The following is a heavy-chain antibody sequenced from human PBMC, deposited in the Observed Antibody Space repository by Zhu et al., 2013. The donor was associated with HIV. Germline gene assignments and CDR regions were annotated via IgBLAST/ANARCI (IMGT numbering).Heavy chain of an antibody. V-gene: IGHV1-46*01. Sequence: SVKVSCKASGYTFTSYYMQWVRQAPGQGLEWMGIIDPSAGNTMYALKFQGRVTMTRDTSTSTVYMELSSLRSEDTAVYYCARGPGFLEWFQIWGNYFDYWGQGTLVTVSS. CDR2: IDPSAGNT. CDR3: ARGPGFLEWFQIWGNYFDY. J-gene: IGHJ4*02. CDR1: GYTFTSYY. D-gene: IGHD3-3*01.